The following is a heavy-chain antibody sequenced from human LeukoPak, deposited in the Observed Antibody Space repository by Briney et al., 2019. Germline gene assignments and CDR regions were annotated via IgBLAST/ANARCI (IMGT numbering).Heavy chain of an antibody. V-gene: IGHV4-39*07. CDR3: AREEWIQLWFTDY. CDR2: IFYSGST. D-gene: IGHD5-18*01. J-gene: IGHJ4*02. Sequence: SETLSLTCTVSGGSISTSSYYWGWVRQPPGKGLEWIGNIFYSGSTYYSPSLKSRVTISLDTSRNQFSLKLSSVTAADTAVYYCAREEWIQLWFTDYWGQGTLVTVSS. CDR1: GGSISTSSYY.